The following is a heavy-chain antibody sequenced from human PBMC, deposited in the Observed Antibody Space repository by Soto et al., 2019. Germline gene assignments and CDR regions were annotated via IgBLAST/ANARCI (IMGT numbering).Heavy chain of an antibody. CDR2: IYYSGST. J-gene: IGHJ6*03. Sequence: SETLSLTCTVSGGSISSYYWSWIRQPPGKGLEWIGYIYYSGSTNYNPSLKSRVTISVDTSKNQFSLKLSSVTAADTAVYYCARSPRRAVAGNYYYYMDVWGKGTTVTVSS. CDR3: ARSPRRAVAGNYYYYMDV. V-gene: IGHV4-59*08. D-gene: IGHD6-19*01. CDR1: GGSISSYY.